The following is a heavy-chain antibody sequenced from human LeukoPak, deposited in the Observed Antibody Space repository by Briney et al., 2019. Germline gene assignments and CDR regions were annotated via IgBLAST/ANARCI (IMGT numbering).Heavy chain of an antibody. D-gene: IGHD3-3*01. CDR1: GFTFSSYA. Sequence: PGGSLRLSCAASGFTFSSYAMDWVRQAPGKGLEWVAVISYDGSNKYYADSVKGRFTISRDNSKNTLYLQMNSLRAEDTAVYYCARDFWWLPDYWGQGTLVTVSS. CDR3: ARDFWWLPDY. CDR2: ISYDGSNK. V-gene: IGHV3-30*04. J-gene: IGHJ4*02.